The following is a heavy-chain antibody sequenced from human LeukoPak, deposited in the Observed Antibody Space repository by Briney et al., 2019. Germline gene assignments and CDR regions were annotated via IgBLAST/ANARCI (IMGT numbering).Heavy chain of an antibody. CDR2: ITSSSSYI. CDR1: GFTFNSYS. Sequence: PGGSLRLSCAASGFTFNSYSMNWVRQAPGKGLEWVSSITSSSSYIYYADSVKGRFTISRDNAKNSLYLQMNSLRAEDTAVYYCATNVMTTVPLGAFDIWGQGTMVTVSS. V-gene: IGHV3-21*04. D-gene: IGHD4-17*01. CDR3: ATNVMTTVPLGAFDI. J-gene: IGHJ3*02.